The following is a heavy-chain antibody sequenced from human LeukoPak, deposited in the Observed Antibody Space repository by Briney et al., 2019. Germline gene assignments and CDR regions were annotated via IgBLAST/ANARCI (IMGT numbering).Heavy chain of an antibody. J-gene: IGHJ3*02. CDR1: GFPVSYYT. Sequence: GGSLRLSCAVSGFPVSYYTMNWVRQAPGKGLEWVSSISGSTSYMYYADSVKGRFTISRDNANNSLYLQMNSLRAEDTAVYYCARVNTWEDEAFDIWGQGTMVTVS. CDR2: ISGSTSYM. D-gene: IGHD1-26*01. V-gene: IGHV3-21*01. CDR3: ARVNTWEDEAFDI.